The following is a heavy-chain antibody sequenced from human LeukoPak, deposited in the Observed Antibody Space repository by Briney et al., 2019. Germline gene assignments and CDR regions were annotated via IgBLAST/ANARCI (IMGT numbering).Heavy chain of an antibody. D-gene: IGHD6-19*01. J-gene: IGHJ4*02. V-gene: IGHV4-59*08. Sequence: PSETLSLTCTVSGGSMSPYHWSWIRQPPGKGLEWTGYIYYSGSTNYNPPLKSRVTISVDTSKNQFSLKLSSVTAADTAIYYCARAVSGRFDYWGQGTLVTVSS. CDR2: IYYSGST. CDR1: GGSMSPYH. CDR3: ARAVSGRFDY.